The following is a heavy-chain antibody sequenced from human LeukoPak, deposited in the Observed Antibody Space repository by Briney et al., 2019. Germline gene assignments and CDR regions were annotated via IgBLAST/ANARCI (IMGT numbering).Heavy chain of an antibody. D-gene: IGHD3-3*01. Sequence: GGSLRLSCAASGFTFSSYSMNWVRQAPGKGLEWVSSISSGSVYIYYADSVKGRFTISRDNAKNSLYLQMNSLRAEDTAVYYCARETQLSGVLTSYYFDYWGQGTLVTVSS. CDR3: ARETQLSGVLTSYYFDY. CDR2: ISSGSVYI. CDR1: GFTFSSYS. J-gene: IGHJ4*02. V-gene: IGHV3-21*01.